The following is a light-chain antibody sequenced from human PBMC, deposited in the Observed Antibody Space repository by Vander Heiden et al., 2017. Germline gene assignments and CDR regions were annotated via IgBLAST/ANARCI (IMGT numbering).Light chain of an antibody. CDR3: QQLNGYPAIT. Sequence: DIQLTQSPSFLSASVGDRVTITCRASQGISSYLAWYQQKPGKAPKLLIYAASTLQSGVPSRFSGSVSGTEFTLTISSLQPEDFATYYRQQLNGYPAITFGQGTRLEIK. CDR1: QGISSY. V-gene: IGKV1-9*01. CDR2: AAS. J-gene: IGKJ5*01.